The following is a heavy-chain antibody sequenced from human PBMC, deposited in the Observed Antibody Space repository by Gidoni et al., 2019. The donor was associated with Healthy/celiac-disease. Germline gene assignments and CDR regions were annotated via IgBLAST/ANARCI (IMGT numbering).Heavy chain of an antibody. Sequence: EVQLVESGGVLVQLGASLTLSWLPSGFTFSCYWMSWVRQAPGKGLEWVANIKQDGSEKYYVDSVKGRFTISRDNAKNSLDLQMNSLRAEDTAVYYCARDPEDIVVVPAAIPLVWGKGTTVTVSS. D-gene: IGHD2-2*02. CDR3: ARDPEDIVVVPAAIPLV. CDR2: IKQDGSEK. V-gene: IGHV3-7*01. J-gene: IGHJ6*04. CDR1: GFTFSCYW.